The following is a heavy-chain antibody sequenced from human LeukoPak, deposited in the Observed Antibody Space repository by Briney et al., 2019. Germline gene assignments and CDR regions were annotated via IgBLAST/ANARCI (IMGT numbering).Heavy chain of an antibody. CDR2: TNHSGST. D-gene: IGHD2-15*01. V-gene: IGHV4-34*01. CDR3: ARGHLYTDIVVVVALIPGAFDI. CDR1: GGSFSGYY. Sequence: ASETLSLTCAVYGGSFSGYYWSWIRQPPGKGLEWIGETNHSGSTNYNPSLKSRVTISVDTSKNQFSLKLSSVTAADTAVYYCARGHLYTDIVVVVALIPGAFDIWGQGTMVTVSS. J-gene: IGHJ3*02.